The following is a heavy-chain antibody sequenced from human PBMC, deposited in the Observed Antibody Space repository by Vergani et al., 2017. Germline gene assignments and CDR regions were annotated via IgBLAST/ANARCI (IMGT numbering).Heavy chain of an antibody. CDR3: ARVTIWTYYDFWSGPNSYMDV. Sequence: QVQLQESGPGLVKPSETLSLTCTVSGGSISSYYWSWIRQPPGKGLEWIGYIYYSGSTNYNTSLKSRVTISVDTSKNQFSLKLSSVTAADTAVYYCARVTIWTYYDFWSGPNSYMDVWGKGTTVTVSS. J-gene: IGHJ6*03. V-gene: IGHV4-59*01. CDR1: GGSISSYY. D-gene: IGHD3-3*01. CDR2: IYYSGST.